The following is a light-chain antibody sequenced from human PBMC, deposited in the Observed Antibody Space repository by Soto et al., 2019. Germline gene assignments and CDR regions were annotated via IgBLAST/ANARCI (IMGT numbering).Light chain of an antibody. Sequence: QSALTQPASVSGSPGQSITISCTGTSGNIGNFNFVSWYQQHPGKAPKLLIYEVTNRPSGVSDRFSGSKSGNTASLTISGLQAEDEADYYCSSYVVTSNRIFGTGTKVTVL. CDR1: SGNIGNFNF. CDR3: SSYVVTSNRI. V-gene: IGLV2-14*01. J-gene: IGLJ1*01. CDR2: EVT.